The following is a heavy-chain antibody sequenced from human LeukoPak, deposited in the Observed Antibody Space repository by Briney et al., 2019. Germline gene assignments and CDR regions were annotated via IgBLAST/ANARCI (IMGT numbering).Heavy chain of an antibody. D-gene: IGHD3-22*01. J-gene: IGHJ6*02. CDR2: IIPIFGTA. CDR3: ASLESSGYYYADRWGYYYYGMGV. Sequence: ASVKVSCKASGGTFSSYAISWVRQAPGQGLEWMGGIIPIFGTANYAQKFQGRVTITADESTSTAYMELSSLRSEDTAVYYCASLESSGYYYADRWGYYYYGMGVWGQGTTVTVSS. CDR1: GGTFSSYA. V-gene: IGHV1-69*13.